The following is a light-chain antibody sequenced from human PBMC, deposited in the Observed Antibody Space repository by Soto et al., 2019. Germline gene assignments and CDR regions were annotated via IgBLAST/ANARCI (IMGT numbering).Light chain of an antibody. CDR1: QSVSTRS. V-gene: IGKV3-20*01. J-gene: IGKJ1*01. Sequence: ELVLTQSPGTLSLSPGARATLSCRASQSVSTRSLAWYQQKPGQAPRPLISGASSRAADIPDRFSGSGSGTDFTITIDRLEPEDVAVYYCQQYDSSPRTFGQGTKVDIK. CDR2: GAS. CDR3: QQYDSSPRT.